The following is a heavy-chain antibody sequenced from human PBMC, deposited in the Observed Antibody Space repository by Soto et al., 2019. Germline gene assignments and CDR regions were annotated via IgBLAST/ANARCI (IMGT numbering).Heavy chain of an antibody. CDR1: GFTFDDYA. J-gene: IGHJ1*01. Sequence: DVQLVESGGGLVQPGRSLRLSCAASGFTFDDYAMHWVRQAPGKGLEWVSGISWNSGNTGYAQKFQGRVTMTRNTSTSTGYMELSGLTSEDTAVYYCARGRAPGGDYRSYFQHWGQGTLVTVSS. CDR2: ISWNSGNT. V-gene: IGHV3-9*01. CDR3: ARGRAPGGDYRSYFQH. D-gene: IGHD4-4*01.